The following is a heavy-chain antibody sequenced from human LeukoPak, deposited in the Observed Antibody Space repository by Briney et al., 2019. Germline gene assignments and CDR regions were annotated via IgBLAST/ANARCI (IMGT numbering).Heavy chain of an antibody. CDR2: ISGSGGST. Sequence: GGSLRLSCAASGFTFSSYAMSWVRQAPGKGLEWVSAISGSGGSTYYADSVKGRFTISRDNSKNTLYLQMNSLRAEDTAVYYCAKDQRDSSSWFLGSGYYFDYWGQGTLVTVSS. D-gene: IGHD6-13*01. CDR1: GFTFSSYA. V-gene: IGHV3-23*01. CDR3: AKDQRDSSSWFLGSGYYFDY. J-gene: IGHJ4*02.